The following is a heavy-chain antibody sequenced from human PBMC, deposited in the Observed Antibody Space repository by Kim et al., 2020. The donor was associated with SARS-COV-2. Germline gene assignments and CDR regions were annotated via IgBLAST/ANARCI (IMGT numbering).Heavy chain of an antibody. CDR3: ARNGEPNWYFDL. V-gene: IGHV4-4*09. Sequence: NYNPSLKSRVTISVDTSKNQFSLKLSSVTAADTAVYYCARNGEPNWYFDLWGRGTLVTVSS. J-gene: IGHJ2*01. D-gene: IGHD4-17*01.